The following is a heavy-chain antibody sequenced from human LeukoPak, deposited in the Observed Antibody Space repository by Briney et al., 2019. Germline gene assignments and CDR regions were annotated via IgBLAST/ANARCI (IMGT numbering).Heavy chain of an antibody. Sequence: GESLKISCKGSGYSFTTYWLGWVRQMPGKGLEWMGIIHPGDSDIRYSPSFQGQATISADRSIGTAYLQWSSLKASDTAMYYCARQGGVAVGGAFNYWGQGTLVTVSS. CDR1: GYSFTTYW. V-gene: IGHV5-51*01. CDR3: ARQGGVAVGGAFNY. CDR2: IHPGDSDI. D-gene: IGHD6-13*01. J-gene: IGHJ4*02.